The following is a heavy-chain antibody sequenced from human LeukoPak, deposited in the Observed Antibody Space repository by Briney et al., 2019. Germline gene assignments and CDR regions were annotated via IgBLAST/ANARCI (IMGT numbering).Heavy chain of an antibody. CDR2: ISWNSGSI. J-gene: IGHJ6*02. D-gene: IGHD1-26*01. CDR1: GFTFDDYA. V-gene: IGHV3-9*01. CDR3: AKDMSRGGWELLPSNYYGMDV. Sequence: PGRSLRLSCAASGFTFDDYAMHWVRQAPGKGLEWVSGISWNSGSIGYADSVKGRFTISRDSAKNSLYLRMNSLRLDDTALYYCAKDMSRGGWELLPSNYYGMDVWGQGTTVTVSS.